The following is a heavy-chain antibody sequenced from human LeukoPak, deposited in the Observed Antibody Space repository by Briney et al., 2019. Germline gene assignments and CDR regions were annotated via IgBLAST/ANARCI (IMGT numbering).Heavy chain of an antibody. Sequence: SETLSLTCTVSGGSISSHYWSWIRQPPGKGLEWIGYIYYSGTTNYNPSLKSRVTISVDTSKNQFSLKLSSVTAADTAVYYCARGPGIAARPFDYWGQGTLVTVSS. J-gene: IGHJ4*02. D-gene: IGHD6-6*01. CDR1: GGSISSHY. CDR3: ARGPGIAARPFDY. V-gene: IGHV4-59*11. CDR2: IYYSGTT.